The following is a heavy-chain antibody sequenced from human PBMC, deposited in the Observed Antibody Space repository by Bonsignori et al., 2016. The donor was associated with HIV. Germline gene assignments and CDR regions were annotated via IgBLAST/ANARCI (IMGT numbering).Heavy chain of an antibody. CDR2: FDPDSGAT. D-gene: IGHD2-15*01. CDR1: GYSFAGYY. J-gene: IGHJ5*02. Sequence: QVQLVQSGAEVKKPGASVKVSCKTSGYSFAGYYIHWVRQAPGQGLESVGWFDPDSGATNYAQKFQGRVTMTGDKSISTGYMELKRLRSDDTAFFYCCEYALQSRGVVGGVGHWGQGT. V-gene: IGHV1-2*02. CDR3: CEYALQSRGVVGGVGH.